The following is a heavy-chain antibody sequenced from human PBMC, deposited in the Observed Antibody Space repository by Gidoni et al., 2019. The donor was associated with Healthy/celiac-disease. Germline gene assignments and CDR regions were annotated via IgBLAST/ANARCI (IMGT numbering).Heavy chain of an antibody. CDR1: GFTVSSNY. CDR3: ARDPSEYYYDSSGYN. Sequence: EVQLVESGGGLVQPGGSLRLSCAASGFTVSSNYMSWVRQAPGKGLECVSVIYSGGSTYYADSVKGRFTISRDNSKNTLYLQMNSLRAEDTAVYYCARDPSEYYYDSSGYNWGQGTLVTVSS. D-gene: IGHD3-22*01. J-gene: IGHJ4*02. CDR2: IYSGGST. V-gene: IGHV3-66*02.